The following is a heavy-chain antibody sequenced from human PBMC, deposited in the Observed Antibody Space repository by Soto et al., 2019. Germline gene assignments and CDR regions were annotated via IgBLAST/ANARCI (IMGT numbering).Heavy chain of an antibody. V-gene: IGHV1-3*01. D-gene: IGHD1-1*01. CDR2: HNGYNGQT. CDR1: ENTFSTYL. J-gene: IGHJ5*02. CDR3: AGPHDRAGLGT. Sequence: WASVKVSCKASENTFSTYLVHWVRRVHGQGLEWMGWHNGYNGQTEYSQKFQGRVTITRDTSAKTAYLELRSLTSEDTAVYYRAGPHDRAGLGTWGQGTLVTVSS.